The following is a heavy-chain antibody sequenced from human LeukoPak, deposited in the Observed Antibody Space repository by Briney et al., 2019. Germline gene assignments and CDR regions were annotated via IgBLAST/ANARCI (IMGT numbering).Heavy chain of an antibody. J-gene: IGHJ5*02. Sequence: GGSLRLSCAASGFTFSSYSMNWVRQAPGKGLEWVSSISSSSSYIYYADSVKGRFTISRDNAKNSLFLQMNSLRAEDTAVYYCARDASRYCSSTSCPFDPWGQGTLVTVSS. CDR2: ISSSSSYI. CDR1: GFTFSSYS. CDR3: ARDASRYCSSTSCPFDP. D-gene: IGHD2-2*01. V-gene: IGHV3-21*01.